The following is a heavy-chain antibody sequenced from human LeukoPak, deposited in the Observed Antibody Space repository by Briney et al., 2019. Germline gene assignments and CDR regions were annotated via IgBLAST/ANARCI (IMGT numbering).Heavy chain of an antibody. CDR3: AKDLSAGTVNPFFDS. V-gene: IGHV3-30*09. CDR2: ISYDANDK. CDR1: GFAFSTYA. J-gene: IGHJ4*02. Sequence: GRSLRLSCAASGFAFSTYAIHWVRQAPGKGLEWVAIISYDANDKYYGDSMKGRFAISRDNSRNTLYLQMNSLRPEDAGVYYCAKDLSAGTVNPFFDSWGQGALVSASS. D-gene: IGHD4-17*01.